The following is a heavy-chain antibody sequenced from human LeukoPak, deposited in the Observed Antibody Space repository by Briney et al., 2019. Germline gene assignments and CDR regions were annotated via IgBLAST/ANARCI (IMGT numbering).Heavy chain of an antibody. CDR2: INSDGSST. CDR3: ARYAYGDYVVDY. V-gene: IGHV3-74*01. CDR1: GFTFSSYW. Sequence: PGGSLRLSCAASGFTFSSYWMHWVRQAPGKGLVWVSRINSDGSSTSYADSVKGRFTISRDNAKNTLYLQMNSLRAEDTAVYYCARYAYGDYVVDYWGQGILVTVSS. D-gene: IGHD4-17*01. J-gene: IGHJ4*02.